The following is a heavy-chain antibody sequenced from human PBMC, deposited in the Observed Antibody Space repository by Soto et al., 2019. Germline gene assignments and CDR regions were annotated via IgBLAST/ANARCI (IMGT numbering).Heavy chain of an antibody. J-gene: IGHJ6*02. Sequence: GASVKVSCKASGGTFSSYAISWVRQAPGQGLEWMGGIIPIFGTANYAQKFQGRVTITADKSTSTAYMELSSLRSEDTAVYYCARSTGIAAAGTRIGYYYYGMDVWGQGTTVTVSS. CDR2: IIPIFGTA. CDR3: ARSTGIAAAGTRIGYYYYGMDV. CDR1: GGTFSSYA. V-gene: IGHV1-69*06. D-gene: IGHD6-13*01.